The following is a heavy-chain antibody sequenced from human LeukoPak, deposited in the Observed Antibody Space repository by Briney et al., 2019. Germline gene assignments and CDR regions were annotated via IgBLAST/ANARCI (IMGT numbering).Heavy chain of an antibody. D-gene: IGHD2-21*02. CDR1: GFTFRSYW. J-gene: IGHJ4*02. CDR3: ARDLACQTSADCYHFDY. V-gene: IGHV3-7*01. Sequence: PGGSLRLSCAASGFTFRSYWMSWVRQAPGKGLEWVANIKQDGSEKYYVDSVKGRLTISRDNAKNSLYLQMNSLRAEDTAVYYCARDLACQTSADCYHFDYWGQGTLVTVSS. CDR2: IKQDGSEK.